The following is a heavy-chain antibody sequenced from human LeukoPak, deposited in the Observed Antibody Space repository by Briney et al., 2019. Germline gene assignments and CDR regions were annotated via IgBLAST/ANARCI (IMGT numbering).Heavy chain of an antibody. CDR3: ARGLSSYYDSSGYKD. D-gene: IGHD3-22*01. CDR1: GGSISSSTYY. Sequence: SETLSLTCTVSGGSISSSTYYWDWTRQPPGKGLEWIGNIYRSGTTYSNPSLKSRVTISVDTSKNQFSLKLSSVTAADTAVYYCARGLSSYYDSSGYKDWGQGTLVTVSS. CDR2: IYRSGTT. V-gene: IGHV4-39*07. J-gene: IGHJ4*02.